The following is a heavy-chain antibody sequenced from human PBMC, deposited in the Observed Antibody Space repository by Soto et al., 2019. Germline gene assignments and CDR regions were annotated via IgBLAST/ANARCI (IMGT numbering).Heavy chain of an antibody. V-gene: IGHV3-64*01. CDR2: ISSNGGST. J-gene: IGHJ6*02. CDR1: GFTFSSYA. D-gene: IGHD3-3*01. Sequence: EVQLVESGGGLVQPGGSLRLSCAASGFTFSSYAMRWVRQAPGKGLEYVSAISSNGGSTYYANSVKGRFTISRDNSKNTLYLQMGSLRAEDMAVYYCARLEGYYYYSMDVWGQGTTVTVSS. CDR3: ARLEGYYYYSMDV.